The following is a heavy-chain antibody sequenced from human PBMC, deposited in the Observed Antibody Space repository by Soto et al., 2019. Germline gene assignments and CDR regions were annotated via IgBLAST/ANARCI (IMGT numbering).Heavy chain of an antibody. CDR3: TKAGYGSGGSCHVDFAS. CDR2: ISGSGDNT. V-gene: IGHV3-23*04. J-gene: IGHJ3*02. D-gene: IGHD2-15*01. Sequence: EVQLVESGGGLVQPGGSLRLSCADSGFPFSNYAMSWVRQAPGKGLEWVSSISGSGDNTYYADSVKGRFTISRDNSKNTLSLQINSLRAEDMAVYYCTKAGYGSGGSCHVDFASWGQGTMVTVSS. CDR1: GFPFSNYA.